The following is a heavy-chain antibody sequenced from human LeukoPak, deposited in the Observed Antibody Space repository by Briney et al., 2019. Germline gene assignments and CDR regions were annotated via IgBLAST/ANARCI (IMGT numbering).Heavy chain of an antibody. Sequence: GGSLRFSCAASGFTFSTYWMSWVRQAPGKGLEWVANIKQDGSEKYYVGSVKGRFTISRDNAKNSLYLQMNSLRAEDTAMYYCARDSAGNDYWGQGTLVTVSS. D-gene: IGHD6-13*01. CDR3: ARDSAGNDY. CDR2: IKQDGSEK. V-gene: IGHV3-7*01. J-gene: IGHJ4*02. CDR1: GFTFSTYW.